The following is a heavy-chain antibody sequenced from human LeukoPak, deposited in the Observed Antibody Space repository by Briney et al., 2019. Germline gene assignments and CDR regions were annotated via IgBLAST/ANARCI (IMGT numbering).Heavy chain of an antibody. D-gene: IGHD2-15*01. CDR3: ASRSGGSQTEVSDDY. Sequence: GRSLRLSCVASGFTFSSYAMHWVRQAPGKGLEWVAVISKDGSNKYYADSVKGRFTISRDNSKNTLYLQMNSLRAEDTAVYYCASRSGGSQTEVSDDYWGQGTLVTVSS. V-gene: IGHV3-30*04. CDR1: GFTFSSYA. J-gene: IGHJ4*02. CDR2: ISKDGSNK.